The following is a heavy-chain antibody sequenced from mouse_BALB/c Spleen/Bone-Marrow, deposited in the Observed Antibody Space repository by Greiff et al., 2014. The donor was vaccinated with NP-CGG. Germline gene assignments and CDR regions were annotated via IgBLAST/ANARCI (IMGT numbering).Heavy chain of an antibody. Sequence: EVQRVESGGGLVKPGGSLKLSCAASGFTFSDFYMYWVRQTPEKRLEWVATISDGGSYIYYPDSVKGRFTISRDDAKNNLYLQMSGLKSEDTAMYYCTRDRGVQGYAMDYWGQGTSVTVSS. CDR1: GFTFSDFY. V-gene: IGHV5-4*02. D-gene: IGHD2-14*01. CDR2: ISDGGSYI. CDR3: TRDRGVQGYAMDY. J-gene: IGHJ4*01.